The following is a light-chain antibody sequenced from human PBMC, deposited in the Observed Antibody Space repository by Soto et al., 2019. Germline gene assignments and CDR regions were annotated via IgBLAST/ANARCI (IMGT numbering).Light chain of an antibody. Sequence: SYELTQPLSVSVALGQTARITCGGNDIGTKNVHWYQQTPGQSPVLVIYRDSNRPSGIPERFSGSNSGNTATLTISRAQAWDEADYFCQVWDSSNVVFGGGTQLTVL. CDR2: RDS. J-gene: IGLJ2*01. CDR1: DIGTKN. V-gene: IGLV3-9*01. CDR3: QVWDSSNVV.